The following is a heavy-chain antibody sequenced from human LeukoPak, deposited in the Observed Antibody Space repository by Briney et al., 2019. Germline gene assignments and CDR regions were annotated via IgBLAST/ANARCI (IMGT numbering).Heavy chain of an antibody. CDR2: INSDGSST. CDR3: AKDGGKAARGYSYGFHYYYGMDV. D-gene: IGHD5-18*01. V-gene: IGHV3-74*01. J-gene: IGHJ6*02. Sequence: TGGSLRLSCAASGFTFSSYWMHWVRQAPGKGLVWVSRINSDGSSTSYADSVKGRFTISRDNSKNTLYLQMNSLRAEDTAVYYCAKDGGKAARGYSYGFHYYYGMDVWGQGTTVTVSS. CDR1: GFTFSSYW.